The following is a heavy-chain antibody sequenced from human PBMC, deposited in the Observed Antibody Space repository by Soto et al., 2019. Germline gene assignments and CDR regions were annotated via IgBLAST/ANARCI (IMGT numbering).Heavy chain of an antibody. Sequence: EVQLLESGGGLVQPGGSLRLSCAASGFTFSSYAMSWVRQAPGKGLEWVSAISGSGGSTYYADSVKGRFTISRDDSKNTLYLQMNSLRAEDTAVYYCASSSWDPYNWFDPWGQGTLVTVSS. CDR3: ASSSWDPYNWFDP. CDR2: ISGSGGST. V-gene: IGHV3-23*01. CDR1: GFTFSSYA. D-gene: IGHD6-13*01. J-gene: IGHJ5*02.